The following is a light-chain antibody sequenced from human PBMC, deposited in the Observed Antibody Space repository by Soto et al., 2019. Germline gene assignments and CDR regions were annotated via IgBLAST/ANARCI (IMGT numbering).Light chain of an antibody. V-gene: IGKV1-17*01. J-gene: IGKJ4*01. CDR1: QGIRKD. Sequence: DIQMTQSPSSLSASVGDRVTITYRASQGIRKDLCWYQQRPGKAPKRLIFGASSLQSGVPSRFSGSASGTEFTLTISSLQPEDFATYFCLQHNSYPLTFGGGTKVELK. CDR3: LQHNSYPLT. CDR2: GAS.